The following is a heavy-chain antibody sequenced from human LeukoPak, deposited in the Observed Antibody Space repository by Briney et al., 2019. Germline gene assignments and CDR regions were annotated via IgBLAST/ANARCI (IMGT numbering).Heavy chain of an antibody. D-gene: IGHD1/OR15-1a*01. J-gene: IGHJ4*02. CDR1: GYTFTGYY. Sequence: ASVKVSCKASGYTFTGYYMHWVRQVPGQGLEWMGWINPNSGGTKYAQKFQGRVTMTRDTSISTAYMELNRLRSDDTAVYYCARVLNREGTNYWGQGTLVTVSS. CDR2: INPNSGGT. V-gene: IGHV1-2*02. CDR3: ARVLNREGTNY.